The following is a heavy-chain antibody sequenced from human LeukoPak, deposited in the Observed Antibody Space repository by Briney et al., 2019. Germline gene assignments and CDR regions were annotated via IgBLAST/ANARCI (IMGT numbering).Heavy chain of an antibody. J-gene: IGHJ4*02. Sequence: PSETLSLTCTVSGVSISSYYWSWLRQPAGKGLEWVGRIYTSGGTNYNPSLKSRLTMSVDTSKNQFSLKLSSVTAADTAVYYCARVNYGSGVFDYWGQGALVTVSS. CDR3: ARVNYGSGVFDY. CDR1: GVSISSYY. CDR2: IYTSGGT. D-gene: IGHD3-10*01. V-gene: IGHV4-4*07.